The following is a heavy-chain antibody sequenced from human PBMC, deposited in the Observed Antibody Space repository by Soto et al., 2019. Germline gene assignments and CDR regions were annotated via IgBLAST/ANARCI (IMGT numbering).Heavy chain of an antibody. Sequence: SVKVSCKASGGTFSSYAISWVRQALGQGLEWMGGIIPIFGTANYAQKFQGRVTITADKSTSTAYMELSSLRSEDTAVYYCARIVGATDNFDYWGQGTQVTVSS. CDR2: IIPIFGTA. CDR1: GGTFSSYA. CDR3: ARIVGATDNFDY. D-gene: IGHD1-26*01. V-gene: IGHV1-69*06. J-gene: IGHJ4*02.